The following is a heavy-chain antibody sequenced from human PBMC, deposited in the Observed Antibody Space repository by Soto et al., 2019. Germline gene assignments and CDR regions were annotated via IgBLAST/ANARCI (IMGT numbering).Heavy chain of an antibody. Sequence: EVQLLESGGGLVQPGGSLRLSCAASGFTFSSYAMSWVRQAPGKGLEWVSAISGSGGSTYYADSVKGRFTISRDNSKNTLFSQKKSLRAEDTAVYYCSKDDVVIMVDAADYWGQGTLVTVSS. D-gene: IGHD2-8*01. CDR1: GFTFSSYA. J-gene: IGHJ4*02. CDR3: SKDDVVIMVDAADY. CDR2: ISGSGGST. V-gene: IGHV3-23*01.